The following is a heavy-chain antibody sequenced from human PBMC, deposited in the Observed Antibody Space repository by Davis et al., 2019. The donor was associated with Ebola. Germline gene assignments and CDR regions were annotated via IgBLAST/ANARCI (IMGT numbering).Heavy chain of an antibody. CDR1: GGSISSGGYY. V-gene: IGHV4-31*03. D-gene: IGHD5/OR15-5a*01. J-gene: IGHJ4*02. CDR3: AREGVYGASFDY. CDR2: IYYSGST. Sequence: MPSETLSLTCTVSGGSISSGGYYWSWIRQHPGKGLEWIGYIYYSGSTYYNPSLKSRVTISVDTSKNQFSLKLSSVTAADTAVYYCAREGVYGASFDYWGQGTLVTVSS.